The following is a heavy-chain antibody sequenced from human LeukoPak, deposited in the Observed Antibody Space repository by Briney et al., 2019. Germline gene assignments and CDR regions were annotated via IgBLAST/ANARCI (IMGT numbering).Heavy chain of an antibody. D-gene: IGHD6-19*01. Sequence: SVKVSCKASGGTLSNYHINWVRQAPGEGLEWMGGIIPIFDSPNYAQKFQGRVTITADESTSTVYMEVSSLRSEDTAVYYCARAQAVAGLNWFDPWGQGTLVTVSS. CDR2: IIPIFDSP. J-gene: IGHJ5*02. CDR1: GGTLSNYH. CDR3: ARAQAVAGLNWFDP. V-gene: IGHV1-69*13.